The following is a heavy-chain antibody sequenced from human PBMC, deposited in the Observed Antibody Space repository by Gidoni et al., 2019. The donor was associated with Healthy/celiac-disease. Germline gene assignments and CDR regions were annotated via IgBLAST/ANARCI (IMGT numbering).Heavy chain of an antibody. J-gene: IGHJ6*02. Sequence: QVQLVESGGGVVQPGRSLRLSCAASGFTFSSYGMHWVRQAPGKGLEWVAVISYDGSNKYYADSVKGRFTISRDNSKNTLYLQMNSLRAEDTAVYYCAKAIVATIWAYGMDVWGQGTTVTVSS. D-gene: IGHD5-12*01. CDR2: ISYDGSNK. V-gene: IGHV3-30*18. CDR1: GFTFSSYG. CDR3: AKAIVATIWAYGMDV.